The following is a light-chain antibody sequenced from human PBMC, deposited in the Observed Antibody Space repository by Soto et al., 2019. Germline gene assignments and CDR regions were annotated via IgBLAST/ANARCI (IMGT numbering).Light chain of an antibody. Sequence: QSALTQPPSASGSPGQSVTISCTGTSSDVGGSNYVSWYQQHPGRAPKLMIYEVNKRPSGVPDRFSGCKSASTASLTVSGLQAEDEADYYCSSYAGSPYVVFGGGTQLTVL. CDR1: SSDVGGSNY. V-gene: IGLV2-8*01. CDR2: EVN. J-gene: IGLJ2*01. CDR3: SSYAGSPYVV.